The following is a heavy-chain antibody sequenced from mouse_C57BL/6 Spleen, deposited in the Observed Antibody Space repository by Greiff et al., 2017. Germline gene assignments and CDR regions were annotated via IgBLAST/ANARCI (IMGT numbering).Heavy chain of an antibody. V-gene: IGHV5-16*01. CDR3: ARDDFAY. CDR1: GFTFSDYY. Sequence: VVESEGGLVQPGSSMKLSCTASGFTFSDYYMAWVRQVPEKGLEWVANINYDGSSTYYLDSLKSRFIISRDNAKNILYLQMSSLKSEDTATYYCARDDFAYWGQGTLVTVSA. CDR2: INYDGSST. J-gene: IGHJ3*01.